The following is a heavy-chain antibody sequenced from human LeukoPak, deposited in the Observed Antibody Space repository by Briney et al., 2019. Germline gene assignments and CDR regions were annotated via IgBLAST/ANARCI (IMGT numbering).Heavy chain of an antibody. CDR2: ISAYNGNT. CDR3: ARDDTPWPHAGNYYYGMDV. Sequence: PGASVKVSCKASGYTFTSYGISWVRQAPGQGLEWMGWISAYNGNTNYAQKLQGRVTMTTDTSTSTAYMELRSLRSDDTAVYYCARDDTPWPHAGNYYYGMDVWGQGTTVTVSS. V-gene: IGHV1-18*01. J-gene: IGHJ6*02. D-gene: IGHD1-14*01. CDR1: GYTFTSYG.